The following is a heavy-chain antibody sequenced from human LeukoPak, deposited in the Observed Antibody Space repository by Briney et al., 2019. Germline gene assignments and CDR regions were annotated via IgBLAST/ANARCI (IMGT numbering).Heavy chain of an antibody. J-gene: IGHJ3*01. Sequence: SQTLSLTCTVSAGSISSGGEYWSWIRPLPGKGLEWIGYVYYSGSTYYNPSLESRITMSVDTSNKQFSLKLTSVTAADTAVYYCAREKTAYYYDRSGFSEGAFDVWGQGTMVTVSS. CDR1: AGSISSGGEY. V-gene: IGHV4-31*03. CDR3: AREKTAYYYDRSGFSEGAFDV. CDR2: VYYSGST. D-gene: IGHD3-22*01.